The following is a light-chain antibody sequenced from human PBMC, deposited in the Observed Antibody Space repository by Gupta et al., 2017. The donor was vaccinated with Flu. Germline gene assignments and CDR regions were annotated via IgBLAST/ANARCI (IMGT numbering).Light chain of an antibody. CDR3: MQGARWPWA. Sequence: ISCRSSEGLVYSDGNTYLHWVHQRPGQSPRRLIYQVSYRDSGVPDRFSGSGSGTDFTLKISRVEAEDVGIYFCMQGARWPWAFGQGTTVEIK. CDR1: EGLVYSDGNTY. V-gene: IGKV2-30*01. CDR2: QVS. J-gene: IGKJ1*01.